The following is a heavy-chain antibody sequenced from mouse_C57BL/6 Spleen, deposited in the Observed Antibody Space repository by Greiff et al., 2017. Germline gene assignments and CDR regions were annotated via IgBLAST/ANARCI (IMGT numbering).Heavy chain of an antibody. CDR3: ARSGLHWYFDV. J-gene: IGHJ1*03. V-gene: IGHV1-26*01. CDR1: GYTFTDYY. Sequence: EVQLQQSGPELVKPGASVKISCKASGYTFTDYYMNWVKQSHGKSLEWIGDINPNNGGTSYNQKFKGKATLTVDKSSSTAYVELRSLTSEGSAVFYCARSGLHWYFDVWGTGTTVTVSS. CDR2: INPNNGGT. D-gene: IGHD1-3*01.